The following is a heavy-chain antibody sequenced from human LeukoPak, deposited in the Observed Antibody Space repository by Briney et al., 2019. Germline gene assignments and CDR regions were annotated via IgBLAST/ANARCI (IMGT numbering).Heavy chain of an antibody. Sequence: ASVKVSCKASGYSFTTFGITWVRQAPGQGLEYMGWISTTKGNTHYAQNFQGRVTLTTDTSTATAHMELRSLRSDDTAVYYCARVVGDIVLMVYAFSMGMDVWGQGTTVTASS. CDR3: ARVVGDIVLMVYAFSMGMDV. J-gene: IGHJ6*02. CDR1: GYSFTTFG. D-gene: IGHD2-8*01. CDR2: ISTTKGNT. V-gene: IGHV1-18*01.